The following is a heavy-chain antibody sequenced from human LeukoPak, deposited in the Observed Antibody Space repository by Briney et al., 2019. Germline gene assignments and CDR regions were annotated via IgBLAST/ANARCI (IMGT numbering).Heavy chain of an antibody. CDR1: GGSISSYY. J-gene: IGHJ6*02. V-gene: IGHV4-59*01. Sequence: PSETLSLTCTVPGGSISSYYWSWIRQPPGKGLEWIGYIYYSGSTNYNPSLKSRVTLSVDTSKNQFSLKLSSVTAADTAVYYCARGSGGTIPGSYYGMDVWGQGTTVTVSS. CDR3: ARGSGGTIPGSYYGMDV. CDR2: IYYSGST. D-gene: IGHD1-14*01.